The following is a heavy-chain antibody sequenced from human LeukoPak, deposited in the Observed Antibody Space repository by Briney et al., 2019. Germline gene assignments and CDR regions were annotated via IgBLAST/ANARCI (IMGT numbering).Heavy chain of an antibody. J-gene: IGHJ3*02. CDR2: IIPIFGTA. Sequence: SVKVSCKASGGTFSSYAISWVRQAPGQGLEWMGRIIPIFGTANYAQKFQGRVTITTDVSTSTAYMELSSLRSEDTAVYYCARDRGTAGAFDIWGQGTMVTVSS. CDR3: ARDRGTAGAFDI. CDR1: GGTFSSYA. D-gene: IGHD6-13*01. V-gene: IGHV1-69*05.